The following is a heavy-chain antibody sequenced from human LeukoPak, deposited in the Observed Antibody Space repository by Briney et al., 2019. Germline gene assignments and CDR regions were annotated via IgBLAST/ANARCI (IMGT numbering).Heavy chain of an antibody. Sequence: SETLSLTCTVSGGSISSYYWSWIRQPPGKGLEWIGYIYYSGSTNYNPSLKSRVTISVDTSKNQFSLKLSSVTAADTAVYYCARLADFWSGYYPNWGRGTLVTVSS. CDR1: GGSISSYY. CDR3: ARLADFWSGYYPN. J-gene: IGHJ4*02. CDR2: IYYSGST. D-gene: IGHD3-3*01. V-gene: IGHV4-59*08.